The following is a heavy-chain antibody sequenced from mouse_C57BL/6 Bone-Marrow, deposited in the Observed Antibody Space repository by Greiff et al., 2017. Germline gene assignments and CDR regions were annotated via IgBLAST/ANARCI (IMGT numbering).Heavy chain of an antibody. D-gene: IGHD1-1*02. CDR2: ISDGGSYT. V-gene: IGHV5-4*01. J-gene: IGHJ4*01. Sequence: EVQVVESGGGLVKPGGSLKLSCAASGFTFSSYAMSWVRQTPEKRLEWVATISDGGSYTYYPDNVKGRFTISRDNAKNNLYLQMSHLKSEDTAMYYCAREGSYYAMDYWGQGTSVTVSS. CDR1: GFTFSSYA. CDR3: AREGSYYAMDY.